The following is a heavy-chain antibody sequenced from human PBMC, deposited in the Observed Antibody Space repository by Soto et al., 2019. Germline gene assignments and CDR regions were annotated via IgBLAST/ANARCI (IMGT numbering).Heavy chain of an antibody. CDR2: NYYCGNT. J-gene: IGHJ6*02. V-gene: IGHV4-31*01. CDR1: GGSISSGGYY. D-gene: IGHD6-6*01. CDR3: ARGSSIAGLSYGMDV. Sequence: QVQLQESGPGLVKPSQTLSLTCTVSGGSISSGGYYWTWIRQHPGKGQEWIGYNYYCGNTYYNPFLKVPVTISLATSKNQFSLKLSSVTAADTAVYYCARGSSIAGLSYGMDVWGQGTTVTVSS.